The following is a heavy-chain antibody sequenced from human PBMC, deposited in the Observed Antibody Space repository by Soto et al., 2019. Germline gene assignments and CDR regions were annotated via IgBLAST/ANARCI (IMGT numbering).Heavy chain of an antibody. CDR2: MSGAGRSS. V-gene: IGHV3-23*01. D-gene: IGHD3-3*01. CDR1: GFTFSSYA. J-gene: IGHJ4*02. CDR3: AKGPIFGVENIYDY. Sequence: ESVGDLVQPGGSLRLSCAASGFTFSSYAMSWVRQAPGKGLEWVSSMSGAGRSSYDADSVKGRFTISRDNSKNTLYLQMNNLRAEDTALYYCAKGPIFGVENIYDYWGQGTLVTVSS.